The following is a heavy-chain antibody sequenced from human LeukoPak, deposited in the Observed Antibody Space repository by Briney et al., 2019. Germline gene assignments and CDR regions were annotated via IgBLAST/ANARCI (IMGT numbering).Heavy chain of an antibody. V-gene: IGHV3-7*01. CDR1: GYPFIIYW. CDR2: IKQDGSET. J-gene: IGHJ1*01. CDR3: TRENSGSLSIGY. Sequence: GGSLRLSRAASGYPFIIYWKNWVRQAPGKGLEWVASIKQDGSETYYMESVQGRFTISRDNDMNFLYLQLSSLRAEDTAVYYCTRENSGSLSIGYWGQGTLVTVSS. D-gene: IGHD1-26*01.